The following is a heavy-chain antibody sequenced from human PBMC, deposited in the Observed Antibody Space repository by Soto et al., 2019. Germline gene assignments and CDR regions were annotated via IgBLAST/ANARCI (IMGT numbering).Heavy chain of an antibody. D-gene: IGHD6-19*01. CDR2: INADGTRI. Sequence: GGXLRLSCAAXXXTXTXXXXXXXXXXXGKGLVWVSRINADGTRITYADSVKGRFTISRDNAKNTLYLQMNSLRAEDTAVYYCAKVRYGSGYYDFDYWXQGTL. CDR3: AKVRYGSGYYDFDY. V-gene: IGHV3-74*01. J-gene: IGHJ4*02. CDR1: XXTXTXXX.